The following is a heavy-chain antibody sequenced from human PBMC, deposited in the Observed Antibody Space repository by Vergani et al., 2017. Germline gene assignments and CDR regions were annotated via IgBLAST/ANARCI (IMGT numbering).Heavy chain of an antibody. Sequence: QVQLQESGPGLVKPSETLSLTCSVSGYSISRGYYWGWIRQPPGKGLEWIATVFHSGSAYYNPSLRRRVTISVETSKNQFSLRLTTLTAADTAGYYCARQFWVSQGVGAFETWGRGTEVSVSS. J-gene: IGHJ3*02. V-gene: IGHV4-38-2*02. CDR1: GYSISRGYY. CDR3: ARQFWVSQGVGAFET. D-gene: IGHD3-16*01. CDR2: VFHSGSA.